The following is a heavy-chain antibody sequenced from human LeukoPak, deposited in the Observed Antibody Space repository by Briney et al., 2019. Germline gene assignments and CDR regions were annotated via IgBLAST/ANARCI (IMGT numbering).Heavy chain of an antibody. D-gene: IGHD6-13*01. CDR2: ISGGGGST. CDR1: GFTFSSYA. Sequence: PGGSLRLSCAASGFTFSSYAMSWVRQAPGKGLEWVSAISGGGGSTYYADSVKGRFTISRDNSKNTLYLQMNSLRAEDTAVYYCAKEPLIAAADNPTFDYWGQGTLVTVSS. V-gene: IGHV3-23*01. CDR3: AKEPLIAAADNPTFDY. J-gene: IGHJ4*02.